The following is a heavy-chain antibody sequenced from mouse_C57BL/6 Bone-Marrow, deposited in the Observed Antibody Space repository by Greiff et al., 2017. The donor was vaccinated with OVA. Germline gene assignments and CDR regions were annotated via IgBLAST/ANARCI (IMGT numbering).Heavy chain of an antibody. Sequence: QVQLQQSGAELVKPGASVKLSCKASGYTFTSYWMHWVKQRPGQGLEWIGMIHPNSGSTNYNEKFKSKATLTVDKSSSTAYMQLSSLTSEDSAVYYCARALHSFFDYWGQGTTLTVSS. V-gene: IGHV1-64*01. CDR1: GYTFTSYW. CDR2: IHPNSGST. CDR3: ARALHSFFDY. J-gene: IGHJ2*01.